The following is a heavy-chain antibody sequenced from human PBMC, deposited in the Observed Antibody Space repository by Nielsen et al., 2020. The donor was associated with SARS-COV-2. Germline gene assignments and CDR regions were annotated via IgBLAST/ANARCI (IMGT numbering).Heavy chain of an antibody. V-gene: IGHV3-11*04. CDR2: ISGSGSNI. CDR1: GFIFGDYY. J-gene: IGHJ6*02. Sequence: GESLKISCAASGFIFGDYYMGWLRQAAGEGLEWVSYISGSGSNIYYADSVRGRFTISRDNAKKSLYLQMDSLRAEDTALYYCARDPYYGSGTFRFYGMDLWGQGTTVTVSS. D-gene: IGHD3-10*01. CDR3: ARDPYYGSGTFRFYGMDL.